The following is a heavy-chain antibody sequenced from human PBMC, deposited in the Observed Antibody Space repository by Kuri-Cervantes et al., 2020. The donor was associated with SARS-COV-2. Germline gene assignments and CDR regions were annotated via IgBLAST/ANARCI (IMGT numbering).Heavy chain of an antibody. CDR2: ISYDGSNK. CDR1: GFTFSSYG. D-gene: IGHD6-6*01. J-gene: IGHJ6*02. CDR3: AKSDSSSTNYYYYYGMDV. Sequence: GGSLRLSCAASGFTFSSYGMHWVRQAPGKGLEWVAVISYDGSNKYYADSVKGRFTISRDNSKSTLYLQMNSLRAEDTAVYYCAKSDSSSTNYYYYYGMDVWGQGTTVTVSS. V-gene: IGHV3-30*18.